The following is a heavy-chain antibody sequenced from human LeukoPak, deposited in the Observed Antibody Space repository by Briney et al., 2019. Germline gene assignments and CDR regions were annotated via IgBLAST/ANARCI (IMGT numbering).Heavy chain of an antibody. CDR2: INPNSGGT. Sequence: ASVKVSCKASGYTFTGYYMHWVRQAPGQGLEWMGWINPNSGGTNYAQKFQGRVTMTRDTSISTAYMELSRLRSDDTAVYYCARVPEAFLRYFDYWGQGTLVTVSS. CDR3: ARVPEAFLRYFDY. V-gene: IGHV1-2*02. CDR1: GYTFTGYY. J-gene: IGHJ4*02.